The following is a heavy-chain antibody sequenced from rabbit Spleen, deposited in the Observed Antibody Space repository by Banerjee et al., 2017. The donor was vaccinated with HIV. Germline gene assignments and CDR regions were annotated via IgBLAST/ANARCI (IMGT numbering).Heavy chain of an antibody. Sequence: QSLEESGGDLVEPGASLTLTCTASGFSFSTVYWIYWVRQAPGKGLEWIGTIFAGSTGTTDYARWAKGRFTISKTSSTTVTLQMTSLTVADTATYFCARDTGTSFSSYGMDLWGPGTLVTVS. CDR1: GFSFSTVYW. V-gene: IGHV1S40*01. CDR3: ARDTGTSFSSYGMDL. CDR2: IFAGSTGTT. D-gene: IGHD7-1*01. J-gene: IGHJ6*01.